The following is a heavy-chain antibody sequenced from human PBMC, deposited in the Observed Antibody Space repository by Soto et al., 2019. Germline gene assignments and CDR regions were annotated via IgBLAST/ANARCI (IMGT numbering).Heavy chain of an antibody. V-gene: IGHV4-34*01. CDR3: ATDLSHDSLTGYTRGAFVP. D-gene: IGHD3-9*01. CDR2: INHSGST. CDR1: GGSFSGYY. J-gene: IGHJ5*02. Sequence: PSETLSLTCAVYGGSFSGYYWSWIREPPGKGLEWIGEINHSGSTNYNPSLNFLFTISVDTSKNQFSLKLSSVTAADTAGYYCATDLSHDSLTGYTRGAFVPFGQETLVTVSS.